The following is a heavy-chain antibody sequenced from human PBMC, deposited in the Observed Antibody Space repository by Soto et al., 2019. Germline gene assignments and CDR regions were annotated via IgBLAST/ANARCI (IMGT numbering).Heavy chain of an antibody. Sequence: GASVKVSCKASGYTFTSYYMHWVRQAPGQGLEWMGIINPSGGSTSYAQKFQGRVTMTRDTSTSTVYMELSSLRSEDTAVYYCAKGNGAYSGYYPFDYWGQGTLVTVSS. CDR3: AKGNGAYSGYYPFDY. CDR1: GYTFTSYY. J-gene: IGHJ4*02. D-gene: IGHD3-22*01. V-gene: IGHV1-46*01. CDR2: INPSGGST.